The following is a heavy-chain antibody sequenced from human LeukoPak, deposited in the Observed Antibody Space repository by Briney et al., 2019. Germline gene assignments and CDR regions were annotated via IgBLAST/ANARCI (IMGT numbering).Heavy chain of an antibody. J-gene: IGHJ4*02. V-gene: IGHV3-53*01. CDR2: IYSGGST. D-gene: IGHD3-16*02. Sequence: GGSLRLSCAASGFTVSSNYMSWVRQAPGKGLEWVSVIYSGGSTYYADSVKGRFTISRDNSKNTLYLQMNSLRAEDTAVYYCAKGSYDYVWGSYRAWEFDYWGQGTLVTVSS. CDR1: GFTVSSNY. CDR3: AKGSYDYVWGSYRAWEFDY.